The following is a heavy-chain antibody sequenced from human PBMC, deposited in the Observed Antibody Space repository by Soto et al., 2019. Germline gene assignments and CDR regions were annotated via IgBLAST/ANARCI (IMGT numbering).Heavy chain of an antibody. J-gene: IGHJ6*02. CDR3: AKDISGDYYYYGMDV. CDR2: ISWDGGST. D-gene: IGHD4-17*01. Sequence: GGSLRLSCAASGFTFDDYAMHWVRQAPGKGLEWVSLISWDGGSTYYADSVKGRFTISRDNSKNSLYLQMNSLRAEDTALYYCAKDISGDYYYYGMDVWGQGTTVTVSS. CDR1: GFTFDDYA. V-gene: IGHV3-43D*03.